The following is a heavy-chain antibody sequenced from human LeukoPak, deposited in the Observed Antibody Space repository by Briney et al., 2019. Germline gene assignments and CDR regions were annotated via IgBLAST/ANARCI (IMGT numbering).Heavy chain of an antibody. D-gene: IGHD2/OR15-2a*01. CDR1: GSTLTGYY. CDR2: INPNLGGT. J-gene: IGHJ4*01. Sequence: ASLRVSCKASGSTLTGYYIHWVRQAPGQGLEWMGWINPNLGGTKYAENFQGRVTMTRDPSIRTAYMDLGSLISDDTAVYYCVIKRPGEDDTLIWGHGTLVTVSS. V-gene: IGHV1-2*02. CDR3: VIKRPGEDDTLI.